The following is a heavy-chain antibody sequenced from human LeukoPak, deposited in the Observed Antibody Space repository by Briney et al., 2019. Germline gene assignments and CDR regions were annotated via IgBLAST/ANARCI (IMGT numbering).Heavy chain of an antibody. V-gene: IGHV4-59*08. CDR1: GGSISSYY. D-gene: IGHD2-21*02. J-gene: IGHJ4*02. CDR3: ARRGRNDYYFDY. CDR2: IYDSGST. Sequence: SETLSLTCTVAGGSISSYYWSWIRQPPGKGLEWIGYIYDSGSTNYNPSLKSRSTISVDTSKNQFSLKLSSVTAADTAVYYCARRGRNDYYFDYWGQGTLVTVSS.